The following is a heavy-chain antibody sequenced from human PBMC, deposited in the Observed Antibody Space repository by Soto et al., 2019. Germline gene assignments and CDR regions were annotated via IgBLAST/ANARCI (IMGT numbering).Heavy chain of an antibody. J-gene: IGHJ6*02. CDR2: IYYSGST. CDR1: GGSISSGDYY. Sequence: KPSETLSLTCTVSGGSISSGDYYWSWIRQPPGKGLEWIGYIYYSGSTYYNPSLKSRVTISVDTSKNQFSLKLSSVTAADTAVYYCATSSSWEYYYGMDVWGQGTTVTVSS. V-gene: IGHV4-30-4*01. CDR3: ATSSSWEYYYGMDV. D-gene: IGHD6-13*01.